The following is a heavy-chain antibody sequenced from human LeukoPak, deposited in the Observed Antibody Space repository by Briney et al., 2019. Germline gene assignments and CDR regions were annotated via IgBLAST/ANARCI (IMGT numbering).Heavy chain of an antibody. CDR2: IRYDGSIK. CDR3: ANELPITVPAEG. V-gene: IGHV3-30*02. D-gene: IGHD2-21*02. Sequence: PGGSLRLSCAASGFTFSSYGMHWVRQAPGKGLEWVAFIRYDGSIKDYADSVKGRFTISRDNSKNTVYLQMNRLRVEDTAVYYCANELPITVPAEGRGQGTLVTVSS. J-gene: IGHJ4*02. CDR1: GFTFSSYG.